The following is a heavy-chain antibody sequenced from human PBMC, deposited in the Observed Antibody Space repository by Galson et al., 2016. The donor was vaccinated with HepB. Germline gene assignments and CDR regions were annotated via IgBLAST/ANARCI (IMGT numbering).Heavy chain of an antibody. CDR3: VREILGVVY. CDR1: GYTFSSYF. CDR2: MNPNGNKI. J-gene: IGHJ1*01. V-gene: IGHV1-46*01. Sequence: SVKVSCKASGYTFSSYFMHWVRRAPGQGLEWMGVMNPNGNKISYAQKFESRVIMTRDTSTSTVYMELNSLRSEDTAVYFCVREILGVVYWGQGSLVTASS. D-gene: IGHD3-3*01.